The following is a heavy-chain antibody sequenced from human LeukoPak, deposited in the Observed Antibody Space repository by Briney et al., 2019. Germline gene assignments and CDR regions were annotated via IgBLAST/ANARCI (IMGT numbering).Heavy chain of an antibody. V-gene: IGHV3-23*01. J-gene: IGHJ4*02. CDR2: ISGSGGST. Sequence: PGGSLRLSCAASGFTFSSYAMSWVRQAPGKGLEWVSAISGSGGSTYYADSVKGRFTISRDNSKNTLYPQMNSLRAEDTAVYYCAKDHETYYYDSSGYYYWGQGTLVTVSS. D-gene: IGHD3-22*01. CDR1: GFTFSSYA. CDR3: AKDHETYYYDSSGYYY.